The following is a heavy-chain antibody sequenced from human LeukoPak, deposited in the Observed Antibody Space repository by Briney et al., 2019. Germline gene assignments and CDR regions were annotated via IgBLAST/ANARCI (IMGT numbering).Heavy chain of an antibody. D-gene: IGHD4-23*01. Sequence: GGSLRLSCAASGFTFDDYAMHWVRQAPGRGLEWVSLISGDGGSTYYADSVKGRFTISRDNSKNSLYLRMNSLRTEDTALYYCAKDGDYGGNGQTFDYWGQGTLVTVSS. CDR1: GFTFDDYA. J-gene: IGHJ4*02. CDR3: AKDGDYGGNGQTFDY. V-gene: IGHV3-43*02. CDR2: ISGDGGST.